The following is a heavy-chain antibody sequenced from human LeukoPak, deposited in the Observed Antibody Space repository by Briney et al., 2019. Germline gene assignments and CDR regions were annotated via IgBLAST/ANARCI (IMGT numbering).Heavy chain of an antibody. CDR1: GYTFTSCY. V-gene: IGHV1-46*01. Sequence: GASVKVSCKASGYTFTSCYMHWVRQAPGQGLEWMGIINPSGGSTSYTQKFQGRVAMTRDTSTSTVYMELSSLRSEDTAVYYCARDSGMKQQLDYFDYWGQGTLVTVSS. CDR2: INPSGGST. CDR3: ARDSGMKQQLDYFDY. J-gene: IGHJ4*02. D-gene: IGHD6-13*01.